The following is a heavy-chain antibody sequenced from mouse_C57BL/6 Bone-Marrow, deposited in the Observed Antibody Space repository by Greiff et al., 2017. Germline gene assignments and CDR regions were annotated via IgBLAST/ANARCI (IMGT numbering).Heavy chain of an antibody. D-gene: IGHD2-4*01. Sequence: EVKLQESGPGLVKPSQSLSLTCSVTGYSITSGYYWNWIRQFPGNKLEWMGYISYDGSNNYNPSLKNRISITRDTSKNQFFLKLNSVTTEDTATYYCARDNYYDYVDYWGQGTTLTVSS. CDR2: ISYDGSN. CDR3: ARDNYYDYVDY. V-gene: IGHV3-6*01. J-gene: IGHJ2*01. CDR1: GYSITSGYY.